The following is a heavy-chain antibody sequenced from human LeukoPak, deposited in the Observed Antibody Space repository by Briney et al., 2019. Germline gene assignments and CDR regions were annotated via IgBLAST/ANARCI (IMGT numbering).Heavy chain of an antibody. Sequence: SETLSLTCTVSGGSISSYYWSWIRQPPGKGLEWIGYIYYSGGTNYNPSLKSRVTISVDTSRNQFSLMLSSVTAADTAVYYCARPAADYYYGMDVWGQGTTVTVSS. V-gene: IGHV4-59*08. J-gene: IGHJ6*02. CDR3: ARPAADYYYGMDV. CDR1: GGSISSYY. CDR2: IYYSGGT. D-gene: IGHD6-13*01.